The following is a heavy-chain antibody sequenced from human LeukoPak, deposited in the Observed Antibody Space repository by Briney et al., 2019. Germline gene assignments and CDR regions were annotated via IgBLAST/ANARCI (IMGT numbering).Heavy chain of an antibody. CDR3: ARDKAVGPTLLDY. J-gene: IGHJ4*02. D-gene: IGHD1-26*01. CDR2: IKQDGSEK. Sequence: GGSLRLSCAASRFTFSNYWMAWVRQAPGKGLEWVANIKQDGSEKYYVDSVKGRFTISRDNAKNSLYLQMNSLRAEDTAVYYCARDKAVGPTLLDYWGQGTLVTVSS. CDR1: RFTFSNYW. V-gene: IGHV3-7*01.